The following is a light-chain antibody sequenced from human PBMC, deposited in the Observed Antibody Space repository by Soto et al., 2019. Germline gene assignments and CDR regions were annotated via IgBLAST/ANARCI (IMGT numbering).Light chain of an antibody. CDR1: QSIDNRY. Sequence: EIVLTQSPGTLSSSPGEIATLSCLASQSIDNRYFAGYQHKTGQAPRLLIYATSSRATGIPDRFVRSGSGTDFTLTINRLEPQDFAVYFCQDYFASSWPFGQGTKVDIK. CDR2: ATS. CDR3: QDYFASSWP. V-gene: IGKV3-20*01. J-gene: IGKJ1*01.